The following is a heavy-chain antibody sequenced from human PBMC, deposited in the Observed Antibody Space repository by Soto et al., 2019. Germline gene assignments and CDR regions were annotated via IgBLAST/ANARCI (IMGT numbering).Heavy chain of an antibody. J-gene: IGHJ4*02. D-gene: IGHD3-22*01. CDR1: GFTFSSYS. V-gene: IGHV3-21*01. CDR2: ISSSSSYI. Sequence: GGSLRLSCAASGFTFSSYSRNWVRQAPGEGLEWVSSISSSSSYIYYADSVKGRFTISRDNAKNSLYLQMNSLRAEDTAVYYCARPPYYYDTSGLDYWGQGTLVTVSS. CDR3: ARPPYYYDTSGLDY.